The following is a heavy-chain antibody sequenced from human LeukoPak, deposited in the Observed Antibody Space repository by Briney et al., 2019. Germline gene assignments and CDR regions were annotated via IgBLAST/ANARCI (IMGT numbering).Heavy chain of an antibody. CDR3: ASGVAADYYLDY. CDR1: GGSFSGYY. V-gene: IGHV4-34*01. D-gene: IGHD6-25*01. J-gene: IGHJ4*02. Sequence: SETLSLTCAVYGGSFSGYYWSWIRQPPGKGLEWIGEINHSGSTNYNPSLKSRVTISVDTSKNQFSLKLSSVTAADTAVYYCASGVAADYYLDYWGQGTLVTVSS. CDR2: INHSGST.